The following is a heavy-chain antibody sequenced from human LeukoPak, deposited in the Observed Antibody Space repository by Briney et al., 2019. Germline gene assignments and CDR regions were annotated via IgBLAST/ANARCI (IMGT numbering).Heavy chain of an antibody. J-gene: IGHJ4*02. CDR1: GGTFSGHT. Sequence: GASVKVSCKASGGTFSGHTFNWVRQAPGQGLEWMGRVIPSLDTAKYAQKFQGRVTITADKSTNTAYMDLSSLRSEDTAVYYCARGGQISTGAYSDYWGQGTLVTVSS. V-gene: IGHV1-69*08. CDR2: VIPSLDTA. CDR3: ARGGQISTGAYSDY. D-gene: IGHD1-26*01.